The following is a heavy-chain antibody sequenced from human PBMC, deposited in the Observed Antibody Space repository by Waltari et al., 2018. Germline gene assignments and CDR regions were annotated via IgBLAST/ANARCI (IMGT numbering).Heavy chain of an antibody. Sequence: QVQLQESGPGLVKPSETLSLTCAVSGYSISSGYYWGWIRQPPGKGLEWIGSIYHSGSTYYNPSLKSRVTISVDTSKNQFSLKLSSVTAADTAVYYCASEVAAAGTGMGYWGQGTLVTVSS. CDR2: IYHSGST. CDR1: GYSISSGYY. J-gene: IGHJ4*02. V-gene: IGHV4-38-2*01. D-gene: IGHD6-13*01. CDR3: ASEVAAAGTGMGY.